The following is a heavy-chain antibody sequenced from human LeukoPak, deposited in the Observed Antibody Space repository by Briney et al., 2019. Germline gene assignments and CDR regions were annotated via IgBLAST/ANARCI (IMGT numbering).Heavy chain of an antibody. Sequence: ASVKVSCKASGYTFTCYYIHWVRQAPGQGLEWMGRINPNSGGTKYAQKFQGRVTMTRDTSISSAYMELSRLRFDDTAVYFCAGGDGLGMGNYWGQGTLATVSS. D-gene: IGHD7-27*01. J-gene: IGHJ4*02. CDR3: AGGDGLGMGNY. CDR2: INPNSGGT. V-gene: IGHV1-2*06. CDR1: GYTFTCYY.